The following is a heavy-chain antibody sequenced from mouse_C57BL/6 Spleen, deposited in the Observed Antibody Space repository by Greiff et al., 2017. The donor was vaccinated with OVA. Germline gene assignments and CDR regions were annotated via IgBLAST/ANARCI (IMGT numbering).Heavy chain of an antibody. V-gene: IGHV1-64*01. CDR3: ARAHYYGSRGDWYFDV. J-gene: IGHJ1*03. Sequence: QVQLQQPGAELVKPGASVKLSCKASGYTFTSYWMHWVKQRPGQGLEWIGMIHPNSGSTNYNEKFKSKATLTVDKSSSTAYMQLSSLTSEDSAVYYGARAHYYGSRGDWYFDVWGTGTTVTVSS. CDR1: GYTFTSYW. CDR2: IHPNSGST. D-gene: IGHD1-1*01.